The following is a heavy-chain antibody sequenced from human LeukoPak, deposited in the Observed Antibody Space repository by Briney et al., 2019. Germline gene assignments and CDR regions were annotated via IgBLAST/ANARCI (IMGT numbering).Heavy chain of an antibody. J-gene: IGHJ4*02. CDR2: IKSKTDGGTT. CDR1: GFTFSNAW. V-gene: IGHV3-15*01. Sequence: PGGSLRLSCAASGFTFSNAWMSWVRQAPGKGLEWVGRIKSKTDGGTTDYAAPVKGRFTISRDDSKDTPYLHMTSLKTEDTAVYYCTTDVLTSVADDWGQGALVTVSS. D-gene: IGHD2-15*01. CDR3: TTDVLTSVADD.